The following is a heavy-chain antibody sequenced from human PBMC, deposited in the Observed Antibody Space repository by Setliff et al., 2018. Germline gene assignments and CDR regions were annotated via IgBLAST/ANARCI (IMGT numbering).Heavy chain of an antibody. J-gene: IGHJ3*02. CDR1: GASINSLSW. V-gene: IGHV4-4*02. CDR3: ARLLRGRGDGPWAFDI. D-gene: IGHD2-21*02. Sequence: SETLSLTCTVSGASINSLSWWGWVRQPPGKGLEWIGEIYHDGNDKYTPSVHYSPSLKSRVTISIDKSNNQFSLKLSSVTAADTAVYYCARLLRGRGDGPWAFDIWGQGTMVTVSS. CDR2: IYHDGND.